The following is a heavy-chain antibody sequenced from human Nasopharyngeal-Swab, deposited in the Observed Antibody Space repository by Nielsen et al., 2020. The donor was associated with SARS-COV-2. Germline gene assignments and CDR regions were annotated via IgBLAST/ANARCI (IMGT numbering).Heavy chain of an antibody. D-gene: IGHD6-13*01. J-gene: IGHJ5*02. CDR3: ARLNGIAAAGTGWFDP. Sequence: SETLSLTCTVSGGSISSGGYYWSGIRQHPGKGLEMIGDIYNSGSTNYNPSLKSRVTISVDTSKNQFSLKLSSVTAADTAVYYCARLNGIAAAGTGWFDPWGQGTLVTVSS. CDR2: IYNSGST. CDR1: GGSISSGGYY. V-gene: IGHV4-31*03.